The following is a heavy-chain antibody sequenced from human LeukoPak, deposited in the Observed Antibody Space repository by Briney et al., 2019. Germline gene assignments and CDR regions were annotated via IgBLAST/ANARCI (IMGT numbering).Heavy chain of an antibody. D-gene: IGHD1-26*01. V-gene: IGHV3-53*04. CDR3: ASSKVVGATIFDY. Sequence: GGSLRLSCAASGFTVSSNYMSWVRQASGKGLEWVSVIYSGGSTYYADSVKGRFTISRHNSKNTLYLQMNSLRAEDTAVYYCASSKVVGATIFDYWGQGTLVTVSS. J-gene: IGHJ4*02. CDR2: IYSGGST. CDR1: GFTVSSNY.